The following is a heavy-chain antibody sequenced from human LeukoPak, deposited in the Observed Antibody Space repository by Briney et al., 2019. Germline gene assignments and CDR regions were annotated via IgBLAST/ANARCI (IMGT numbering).Heavy chain of an antibody. Sequence: SETLSLTCTVSGGSISSYYWSWIRQPPGKGLEWIGYIYYSGSTNYNPSLRSRVTISVDTSKNQFSLKLSSVTAADTAVYYCARANGMATIRTGRYSDYWGQGTLVTVSS. CDR3: ARANGMATIRTGRYSDY. D-gene: IGHD5-24*01. CDR2: IYYSGST. V-gene: IGHV4-59*01. J-gene: IGHJ4*02. CDR1: GGSISSYY.